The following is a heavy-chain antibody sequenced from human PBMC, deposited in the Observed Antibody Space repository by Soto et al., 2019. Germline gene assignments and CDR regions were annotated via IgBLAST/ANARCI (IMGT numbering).Heavy chain of an antibody. CDR2: IYYSGST. J-gene: IGHJ4*02. Sequence: PSETLSLTCTVSGGSISSGDYYWSWIRQPPGKGLEWIGLIYYSGSTHYSPSLKSRLIISVNPSKNQFSLKLTSATAADTAVYYCARGPSGDKVHYWGQGALVTVSS. D-gene: IGHD7-27*01. V-gene: IGHV4-30-4*01. CDR3: ARGPSGDKVHY. CDR1: GGSISSGDYY.